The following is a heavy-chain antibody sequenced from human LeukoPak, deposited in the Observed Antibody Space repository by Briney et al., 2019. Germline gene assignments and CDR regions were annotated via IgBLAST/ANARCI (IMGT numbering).Heavy chain of an antibody. CDR1: GYTFTSYY. D-gene: IGHD6-19*01. CDR3: AIEGGSGSFDY. V-gene: IGHV1-46*01. J-gene: IGHJ4*02. Sequence: GASVKVSCKASGYTFTSYYMHWLRQAPGQGLEWMGIINPSGGSTSYAQKFQGRVTMTRDTSTSTVYMELSSLRSEDTAVYYCAIEGGSGSFDYWGQGTLVTVSS. CDR2: INPSGGST.